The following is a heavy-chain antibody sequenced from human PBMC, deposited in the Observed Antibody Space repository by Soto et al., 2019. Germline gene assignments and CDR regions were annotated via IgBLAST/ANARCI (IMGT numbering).Heavy chain of an antibody. V-gene: IGHV4-4*02. Sequence: QVQLQESGPGLVKPSGTLSLTCAVSGGSISSSNWWSWVRQPPGKGLGWIGEIYHSGSTNYNPSLKSRVTISVDKSKNQFSLKLSSVTAADTAVYYCARDKCSGGSCYPYYYYYGMDVWGQGTTVTVSS. CDR1: GGSISSSNW. D-gene: IGHD2-15*01. J-gene: IGHJ6*02. CDR3: ARDKCSGGSCYPYYYYYGMDV. CDR2: IYHSGST.